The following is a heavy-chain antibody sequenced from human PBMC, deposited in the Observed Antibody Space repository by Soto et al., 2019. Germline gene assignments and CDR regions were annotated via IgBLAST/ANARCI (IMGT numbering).Heavy chain of an antibody. CDR3: AGAYCGSTNCYALDY. J-gene: IGHJ4*02. CDR1: GNSFTGYH. Sequence: ASVKVSCKASGNSFTGYHMHWVRQAPGQGLEWMGWINPKSGDTDYAQKFQGRVSMTRDTSINKVYMELSSLKSDDAAAYFCAGAYCGSTNCYALDYWGQGTLVTVSS. V-gene: IGHV1-2*02. CDR2: INPKSGDT. D-gene: IGHD2-2*01.